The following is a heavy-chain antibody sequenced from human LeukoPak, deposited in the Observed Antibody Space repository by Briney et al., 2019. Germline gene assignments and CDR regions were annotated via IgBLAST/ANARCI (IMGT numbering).Heavy chain of an antibody. Sequence: ASVKVSCKASGYTFTSYGISWVRQAPGQGLEWTGWISAYNGNTNYAQKLQGRVTMTTDTSTSTAYMELRSLRSDDTAVYYCARGDYYDSSGYYLFDYWGQGTLVTVSS. D-gene: IGHD3-22*01. CDR2: ISAYNGNT. J-gene: IGHJ4*02. CDR1: GYTFTSYG. V-gene: IGHV1-18*01. CDR3: ARGDYYDSSGYYLFDY.